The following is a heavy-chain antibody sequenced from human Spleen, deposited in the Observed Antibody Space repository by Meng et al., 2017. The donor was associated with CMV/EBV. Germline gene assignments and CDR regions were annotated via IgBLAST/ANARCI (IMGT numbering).Heavy chain of an antibody. CDR3: ARLGRGTAMATTDY. CDR1: GFTFSSYS. V-gene: IGHV3-21*01. J-gene: IGHJ4*02. D-gene: IGHD5-18*01. CDR2: ISSSSSYI. Sequence: GGSLRLSCAASGFTFSSYSMNWVRQAPGKGLEWVSSISSSSSYIYYADSVKGRFTISRDNAKNSLYLQMNSLRAEDTAVYYCARLGRGTAMATTDYWGQGTLVTVSS.